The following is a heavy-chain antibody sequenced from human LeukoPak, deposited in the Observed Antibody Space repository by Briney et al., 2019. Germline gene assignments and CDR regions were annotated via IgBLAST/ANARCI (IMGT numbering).Heavy chain of an antibody. Sequence: GGSLRLSCAASGFPFSSSAMSWVRQAAGKGLEWVSGLSGSGTSTYYADSVKGRFTISRDNSKNMLYLQMNSLRAEDTAVYYCAKSGTVRQLALSTYFDYWGQGTLVTVSS. D-gene: IGHD6-6*01. CDR3: AKSGTVRQLALSTYFDY. CDR1: GFPFSSSA. J-gene: IGHJ4*02. V-gene: IGHV3-23*01. CDR2: LSGSGTST.